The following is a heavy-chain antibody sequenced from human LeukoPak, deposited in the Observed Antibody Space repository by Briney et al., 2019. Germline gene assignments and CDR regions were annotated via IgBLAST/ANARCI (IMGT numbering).Heavy chain of an antibody. CDR3: ARHQYSSETIDY. Sequence: SETLSLTCTVSGGSISSSSYYWGWIRQPPGKGLXWIGSIYXSGSXYXXXSXXSRVTISVDTSKNQFSLKLSSVTAADTAVYYCARHQYSSETIDYWGQGTLVTVSS. V-gene: IGHV4-39*01. J-gene: IGHJ4*02. D-gene: IGHD6-19*01. CDR2: IYXSGSX. CDR1: GGSISSSSYY.